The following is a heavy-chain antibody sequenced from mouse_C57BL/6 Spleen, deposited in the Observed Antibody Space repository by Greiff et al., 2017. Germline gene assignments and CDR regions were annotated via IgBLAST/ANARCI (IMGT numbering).Heavy chain of an antibody. CDR2: IWRGGST. CDR3: ARPAYDDGARDY. CDR1: GFSLTSYG. D-gene: IGHD2-12*01. V-gene: IGHV2-2*01. J-gene: IGHJ4*01. Sequence: QVQLQQSGPGLVQPSQSLSITCTVSGFSLTSYGEHWVRQSPGKGLEWLGVIWRGGSTDYNAAFISRLSISKDNFKSKVFCKMNSLQAADTAICYCARPAYDDGARDYWGQGTSGTVSS.